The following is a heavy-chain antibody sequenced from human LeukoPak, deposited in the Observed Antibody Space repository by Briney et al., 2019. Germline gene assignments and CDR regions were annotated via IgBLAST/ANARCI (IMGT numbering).Heavy chain of an antibody. CDR3: ARGIPPSSGWYYYYYYYGMGV. CDR2: MNPNSGNT. J-gene: IGHJ6*02. Sequence: ASVKVSCKASGYTFTSYDINWVRQATGQGLEWMGWMNPNSGNTGYAQKFQGRVTMTRNTSISTAYMELSSLRSEDTAVYYCARGIPPSSGWYYYYYYYGMGVWGQGTTVTVSS. D-gene: IGHD6-19*01. V-gene: IGHV1-8*01. CDR1: GYTFTSYD.